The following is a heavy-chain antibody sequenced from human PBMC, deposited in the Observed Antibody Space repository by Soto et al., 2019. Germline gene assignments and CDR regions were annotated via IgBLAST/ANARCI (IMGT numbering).Heavy chain of an antibody. CDR3: VRDGTKTLRDWFDP. V-gene: IGHV4-4*07. D-gene: IGHD1-1*01. Sequence: SETLSLTCTVSGGSISNYYWSWIRQPPGKGLEWIGRIYATGTTDYNPSLKSRVMMSVDTSKKQFSLRLRSVTAADTAVYYCVRDGTKTLRDWFDPWGQGISVTVSS. CDR2: IYATGTT. CDR1: GGSISNYY. J-gene: IGHJ5*02.